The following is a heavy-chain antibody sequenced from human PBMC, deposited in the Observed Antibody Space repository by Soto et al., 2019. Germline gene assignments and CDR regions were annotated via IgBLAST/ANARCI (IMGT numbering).Heavy chain of an antibody. Sequence: PGGSLRLSCAASGFTFSSYGMHWVRQAPGKGLEWVAVISYDGSNKYYADSVKGRFTISRDNSKNTLYLQMNSLRAEDTAVYYCAKDMAGSRFDDWSQGTLVTVS. D-gene: IGHD1-26*01. J-gene: IGHJ4*02. CDR3: AKDMAGSRFDD. CDR2: ISYDGSNK. CDR1: GFTFSSYG. V-gene: IGHV3-30*18.